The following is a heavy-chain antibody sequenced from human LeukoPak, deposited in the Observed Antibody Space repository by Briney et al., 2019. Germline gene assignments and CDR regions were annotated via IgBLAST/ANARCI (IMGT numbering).Heavy chain of an antibody. D-gene: IGHD6-19*01. CDR3: ARDHRGSGWLYYYYYYMDV. J-gene: IGHJ6*03. CDR1: GFTFSSYW. Sequence: GGSLRLSCAASGFTFSSYWMSWVRQAPGKGLEWVANIKQDGSEKYYVDSVKGRFTISRDNAKNSLYLQMNSLRAEDTAVYYCARDHRGSGWLYYYYYYMDVWGTGTTVTVSS. V-gene: IGHV3-7*01. CDR2: IKQDGSEK.